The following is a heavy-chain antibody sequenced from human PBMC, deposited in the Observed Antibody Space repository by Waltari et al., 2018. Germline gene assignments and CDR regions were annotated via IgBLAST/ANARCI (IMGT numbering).Heavy chain of an antibody. Sequence: QVQLQESGPGLVKPSQPLSLTCTVSGGSIRSGDYYWSWIRQPPGKGLEWIGYIYYSGSTYYNPSLKSRVTISVDTSKNQFSLKLSSVTAADTAVYYCAREQSTSGMVFDYWGQGTLVTVSS. D-gene: IGHD2-2*01. CDR2: IYYSGST. CDR3: AREQSTSGMVFDY. V-gene: IGHV4-30-4*08. CDR1: GGSIRSGDYY. J-gene: IGHJ4*02.